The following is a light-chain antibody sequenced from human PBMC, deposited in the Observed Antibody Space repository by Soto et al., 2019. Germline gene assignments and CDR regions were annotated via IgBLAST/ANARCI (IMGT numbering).Light chain of an antibody. CDR2: EVS. CDR3: SSYKSSSTLPYV. V-gene: IGLV2-14*01. Sequence: QSALTQPASVSGSPGQSITISCTGTSSDVGAYNYVSWYQQHPGKAPKLMISEVSKRPSGVSNRFSGSKSGNTASLTISGLQDEDEAHYYCSSYKSSSTLPYVFGTGTKVTVL. CDR1: SSDVGAYNY. J-gene: IGLJ1*01.